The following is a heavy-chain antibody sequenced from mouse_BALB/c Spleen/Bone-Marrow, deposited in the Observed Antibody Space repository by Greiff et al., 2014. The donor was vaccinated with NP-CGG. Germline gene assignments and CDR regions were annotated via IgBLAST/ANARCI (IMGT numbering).Heavy chain of an antibody. V-gene: IGHV14-3*02. D-gene: IGHD1-1*01. CDR1: GFNIKDTY. Sequence: VHVKQSGAELVKPGASVKLSCTASGFNIKDTYMHWVKHRPEQGLEWIGRIDPANGSTKYDPKFQGRATITADTSSNTAYLQLSSLTSEDTAVYYCARYYYGSSYFDYWGQGTTLTVSS. J-gene: IGHJ2*01. CDR3: ARYYYGSSYFDY. CDR2: IDPANGST.